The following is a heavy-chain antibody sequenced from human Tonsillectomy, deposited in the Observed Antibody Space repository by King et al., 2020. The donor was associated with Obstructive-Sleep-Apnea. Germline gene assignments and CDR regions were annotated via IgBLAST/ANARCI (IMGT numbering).Heavy chain of an antibody. V-gene: IGHV4-31*03. D-gene: IGHD4/OR15-4a*01. CDR1: GDSISSGGYY. CDR3: ARDDYAAFDI. Sequence: QLQESGPGLVKPSQTLSLTCTVSGDSISSGGYYWSWIRQHPGKGLEWIGIIYYSGSTYYNPSLESRVTISIDTSKNQFSLKLTSVTAADTAVYYCARDDYAAFDIWGQGTLVTVSS. CDR2: IYYSGST. J-gene: IGHJ3*02.